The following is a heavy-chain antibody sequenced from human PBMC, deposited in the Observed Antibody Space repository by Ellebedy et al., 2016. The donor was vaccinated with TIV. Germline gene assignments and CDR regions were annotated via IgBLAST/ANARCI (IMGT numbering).Heavy chain of an antibody. J-gene: IGHJ4*02. CDR1: GFTFSTYN. Sequence: PGGSLRLSCTASGFTFSTYNMNWVRQAPGKGLEWVSFISSSGTTTHYAYSVKGRFTISRDNDKKSLFLHMSSLRAEDTAVYYCAPRDGSYTYWGQGTLVTVSA. V-gene: IGHV3-48*04. CDR3: APRDGSYTY. D-gene: IGHD3-10*01. CDR2: ISSSGTTT.